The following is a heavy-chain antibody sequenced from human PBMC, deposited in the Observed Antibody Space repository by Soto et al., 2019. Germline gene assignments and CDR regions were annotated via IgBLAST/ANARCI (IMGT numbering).Heavy chain of an antibody. Sequence: PSETLSLTCTVSGGSISGYYWSWIRQPPGKGLEWIAYMYYSGSTNYNPSLKSRVIMSVDTSKNQFSLRLSSVTAADTAVYYCARSKAVAGSAFDMWGQGTMXTVSS. J-gene: IGHJ3*02. CDR3: ARSKAVAGSAFDM. CDR2: MYYSGST. V-gene: IGHV4-59*08. CDR1: GGSISGYY. D-gene: IGHD6-19*01.